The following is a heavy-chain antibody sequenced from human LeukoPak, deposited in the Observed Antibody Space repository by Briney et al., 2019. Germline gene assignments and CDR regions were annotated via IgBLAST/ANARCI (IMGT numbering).Heavy chain of an antibody. Sequence: PGGSLRLSCAASGFTFSSYAMSWVRQAPGKGLEWVSAISGSGGSTYYADSVKGRFTISRDTSKNTLYLQMNSLRAEDTAVYYCAKGPRRGYYDSSALDYWGQGTLVTVSS. D-gene: IGHD3-22*01. J-gene: IGHJ4*02. V-gene: IGHV3-23*01. CDR3: AKGPRRGYYDSSALDY. CDR2: ISGSGGST. CDR1: GFTFSSYA.